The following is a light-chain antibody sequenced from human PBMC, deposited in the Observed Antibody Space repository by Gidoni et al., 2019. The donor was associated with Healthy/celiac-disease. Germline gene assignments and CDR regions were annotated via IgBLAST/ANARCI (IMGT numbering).Light chain of an antibody. J-gene: IGKJ4*01. CDR1: QSLLHSDGPHN. CDR2: EVS. V-gene: IGKV2-29*02. CDR3: MQGIHLPPT. Sequence: DLVMTQTPLSLSVTPGQPASISCKSSQSLLHSDGPHNLYWYLQKPGQSPQLLIYEVSSLFSGVPDRFSCSGSGTDFTLKISRVEAEDVGVYYCMQGIHLPPTFGGXTKVEIK.